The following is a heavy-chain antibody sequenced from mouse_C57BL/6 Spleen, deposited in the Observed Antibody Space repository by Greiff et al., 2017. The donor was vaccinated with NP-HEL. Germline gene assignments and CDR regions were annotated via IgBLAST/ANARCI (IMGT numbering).Heavy chain of an antibody. J-gene: IGHJ4*01. CDR3: AREVITTVVAYYAMDY. D-gene: IGHD1-1*01. V-gene: IGHV1-81*01. CDR2: IYPRSGNT. Sequence: QVQLQQSGAELARPGASVKLSCKASGYTFTSYGISWVKQRTGQGLEWIGEIYPRSGNTYYNEKFKGKATLTADKSSSTAYMELRSLTSEDSAVYFCAREVITTVVAYYAMDYWGQGTSVTVSS. CDR1: GYTFTSYG.